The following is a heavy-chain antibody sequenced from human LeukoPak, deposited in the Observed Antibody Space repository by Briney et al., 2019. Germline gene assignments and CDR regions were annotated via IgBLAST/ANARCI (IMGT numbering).Heavy chain of an antibody. CDR3: ARDPSLESCGGDCYGHY. Sequence: GGSLRLSCAASGFTFSRYWMSWVRQAPGKGLEWVANIKQDGSEKDYVDSVKGRFTISRDNAKNSLYLHMNSLRAEDTAVYFCARDPSLESCGGDCYGHYWGQGTPVTVFS. V-gene: IGHV3-7*05. D-gene: IGHD2-21*02. J-gene: IGHJ4*02. CDR1: GFTFSRYW. CDR2: IKQDGSEK.